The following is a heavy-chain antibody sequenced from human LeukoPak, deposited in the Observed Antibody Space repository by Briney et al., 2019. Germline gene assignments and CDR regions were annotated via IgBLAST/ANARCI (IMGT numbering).Heavy chain of an antibody. Sequence: GGSLRLSCAASGFSFSRYAMHWVRQAPGKGLEWVAVISYDGSYKDYADSVKGRFTISRDNSKNTLYLQMNSLRAEDTAVYYCAKRPKFSSWPYNWFDPWGQGTLVTVSS. CDR3: AKRPKFSSWPYNWFDP. J-gene: IGHJ5*02. D-gene: IGHD6-13*01. V-gene: IGHV3-30*04. CDR2: ISYDGSYK. CDR1: GFSFSRYA.